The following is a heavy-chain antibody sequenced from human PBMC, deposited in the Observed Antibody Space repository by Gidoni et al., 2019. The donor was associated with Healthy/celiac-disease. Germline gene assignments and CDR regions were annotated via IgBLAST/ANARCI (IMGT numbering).Heavy chain of an antibody. CDR3: AKGDFVVVTASAFDY. CDR2: ISWNSGSI. Sequence: EVQLVESGGGLVQPGRSLRLTCAASGFTFDDYAMHWVRQAPGKGLGRVSGISWNSGSIGYADSVKGRFTISRDNAKNSLYLQMNSLRAEDTALYYCAKGDFVVVTASAFDYWGQGTLVTVSS. J-gene: IGHJ4*02. V-gene: IGHV3-9*01. CDR1: GFTFDDYA. D-gene: IGHD2-21*02.